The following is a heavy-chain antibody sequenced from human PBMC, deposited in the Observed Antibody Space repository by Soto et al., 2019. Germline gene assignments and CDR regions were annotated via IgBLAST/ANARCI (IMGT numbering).Heavy chain of an antibody. J-gene: IGHJ4*02. V-gene: IGHV1-2*02. CDR1: GYTFTGYY. CDR2: INPNSGGT. D-gene: IGHD1-26*01. Sequence: ASVKVSCKASGYTFTGYYMHWVRQAPGQGLEWMGWINPNSGGTNYAQKFQGRVTMTRDTSISTAYMELSRLRSDDTAVYYCASDWGHSGSYYAPLDYWGQGTLVTVSS. CDR3: ASDWGHSGSYYAPLDY.